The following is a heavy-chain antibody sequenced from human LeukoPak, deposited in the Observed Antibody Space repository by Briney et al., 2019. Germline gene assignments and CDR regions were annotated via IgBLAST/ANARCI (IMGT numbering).Heavy chain of an antibody. V-gene: IGHV1-8*02. CDR3: ARGGAMIVDY. Sequence: GASVKVSCKASGGTFSSYAINWVRQATGQGLEWMGWMNPNSGNTGYAQKFQGRVTMTRNTSISTAYMELSSLRSEDTAVYYCARGGAMIVDYWGQGTLVTVSS. CDR2: MNPNSGNT. J-gene: IGHJ4*02. CDR1: GGTFSSYA. D-gene: IGHD3-22*01.